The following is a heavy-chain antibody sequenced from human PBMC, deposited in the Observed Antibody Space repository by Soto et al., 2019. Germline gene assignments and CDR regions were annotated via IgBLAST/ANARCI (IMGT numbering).Heavy chain of an antibody. CDR1: GGSISSYY. CDR3: ARGIWFGELLGAFDI. CDR2: TYYSGST. V-gene: IGHV4-59*01. J-gene: IGHJ3*02. D-gene: IGHD3-10*01. Sequence: SETLSLTCTVSGGSISSYYWSWIRQPPGKGLEWIGYTYYSGSTNYNPSLKSRVTISVDTSKNQFSLKLSSVTAADTAVYYCARGIWFGELLGAFDIWGQGTMVTVSS.